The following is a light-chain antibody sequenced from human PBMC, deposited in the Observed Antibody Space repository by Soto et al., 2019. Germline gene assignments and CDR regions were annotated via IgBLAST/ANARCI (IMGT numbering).Light chain of an antibody. CDR1: QTISSH. CDR3: QQSYTTPIT. V-gene: IGKV1-39*01. CDR2: AAS. J-gene: IGKJ5*01. Sequence: DIQMTQSPSSLSASVGDRVAMTCRASQTISSHLNWYQQKPGKAPNLLVYAASSLQSGVPSRFTGSGSGTDFTLTISSLQPEDFATYFCQQSYTTPITFGQGTRLEIK.